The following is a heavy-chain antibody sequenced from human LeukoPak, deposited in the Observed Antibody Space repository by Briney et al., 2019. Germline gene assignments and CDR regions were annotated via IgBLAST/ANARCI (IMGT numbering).Heavy chain of an antibody. CDR2: INPASGGT. CDR3: ARERRGNWNQDFDY. D-gene: IGHD1-1*01. Sequence: ASVKVPCETFGYTFSDNYIHWVRQAPGQRLEWMGWINPASGGTNYVQKFQGRVTMTRDASIRTAYMEPSRLTSDDTAVYYCARERRGNWNQDFDYWGQGTLVPVSA. J-gene: IGHJ4*02. CDR1: GYTFSDNY. V-gene: IGHV1-2*02.